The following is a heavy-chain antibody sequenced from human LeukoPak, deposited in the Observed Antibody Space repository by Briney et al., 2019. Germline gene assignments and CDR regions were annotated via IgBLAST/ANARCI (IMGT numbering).Heavy chain of an antibody. D-gene: IGHD7-27*01. CDR1: GYTFTGYY. CDR2: INPNTGAT. V-gene: IGHV1-2*02. J-gene: IGHJ4*02. CDR3: ARDQTGDGFDC. Sequence: ASVKVSCKASGYTFTGYYLNWVRQAPGQGLEWMGWINPNTGATNYAQKFQGRITMTRDTSSSTVYMELSRLRSDDTAVYYCARDQTGDGFDCWGQGTLVTVSS.